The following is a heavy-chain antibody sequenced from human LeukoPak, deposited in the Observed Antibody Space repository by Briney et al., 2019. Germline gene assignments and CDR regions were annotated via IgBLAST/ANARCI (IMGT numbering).Heavy chain of an antibody. V-gene: IGHV3-53*01. CDR1: GFTVSSNY. Sequence: GGSLRLSCAASGFTVSSNYMNWVRQAPGKGLEWVSVIYSGGSTYYADSVKGRFTISRDNSKNTLYLQMNSLRAEDTAVYYCARGQGNSSSWYGGYYYYYGMDVWGQGTTVTVSS. J-gene: IGHJ6*02. D-gene: IGHD6-13*01. CDR2: IYSGGST. CDR3: ARGQGNSSSWYGGYYYYYGMDV.